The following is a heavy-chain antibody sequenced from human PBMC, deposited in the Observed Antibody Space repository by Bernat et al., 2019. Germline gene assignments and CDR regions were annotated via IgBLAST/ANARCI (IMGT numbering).Heavy chain of an antibody. CDR2: INQDGSGN. Sequence: VQLVESGGGLVKPGGSLRLSCAASGFTFSAYWMTWVRQAPGKGLEWVANINQDGSGNEHVDSVKGRFTISRDNAKNTLYLQMNSLRAEDTAVYYCARGPPFDYWGQGTLVTVSS. J-gene: IGHJ4*02. CDR1: GFTFSAYW. CDR3: ARGPPFDY. V-gene: IGHV3-7*01.